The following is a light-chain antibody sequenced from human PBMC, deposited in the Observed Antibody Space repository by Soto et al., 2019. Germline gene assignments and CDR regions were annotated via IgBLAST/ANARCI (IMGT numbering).Light chain of an antibody. CDR2: RSS. CDR1: QSIAMS. J-gene: IGKJ4*01. Sequence: DIQMTQSPSSLSASVGDTVTITCRASQSIAMSSSWYQQKPGKAPKLLIYRSSTLQNGVPSRFSGSASDTFFPPPTSTLQFEVFPTYYCQQNHRPPPPFGGGPKVEIK. V-gene: IGKV1-39*01. CDR3: QQNHRPPPP.